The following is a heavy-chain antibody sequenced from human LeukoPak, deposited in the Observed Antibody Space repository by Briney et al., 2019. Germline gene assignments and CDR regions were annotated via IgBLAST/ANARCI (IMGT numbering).Heavy chain of an antibody. V-gene: IGHV4-39*07. J-gene: IGHJ6*02. CDR3: ARGRGRKYSSNPNRYYYYYGMDV. CDR2: INHSGST. D-gene: IGHD6-19*01. CDR1: GGSISSGGYY. Sequence: TSETLSLTCTVSGGSISSGGYYWSWIRQPPGKGLEWIGEINHSGSTNYNPSLKSRVTISVDTSKNQFSLKLSSVTAADTAVYYCARGRGRKYSSNPNRYYYYYGMDVWGQGTTVTVSS.